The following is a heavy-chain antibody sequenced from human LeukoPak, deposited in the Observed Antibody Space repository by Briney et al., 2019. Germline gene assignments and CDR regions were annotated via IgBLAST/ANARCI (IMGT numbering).Heavy chain of an antibody. V-gene: IGHV3-9*01. CDR2: ISWNSGSI. Sequence: GGSLRLSCAASGFTFDDYAMHWVRQAPGKGLEWVSGISWNSGSIGYADSVKGRFTISRDNAKNSLYLQMNNLRAEDTALYYCAKGYCSSTSCHPDYWGQGTLVTVSS. J-gene: IGHJ4*02. D-gene: IGHD2-2*01. CDR3: AKGYCSSTSCHPDY. CDR1: GFTFDDYA.